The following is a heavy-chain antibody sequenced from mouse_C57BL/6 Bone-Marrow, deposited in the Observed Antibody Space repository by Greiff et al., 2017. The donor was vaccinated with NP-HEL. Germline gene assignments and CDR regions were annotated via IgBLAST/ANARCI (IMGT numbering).Heavy chain of an antibody. CDR2: IYPGDGDT. V-gene: IGHV1-80*01. Sequence: QVQLQQSGAELVKPGPSVQISCKASGYAFSSYWMNWVKERPGKGLEWIGQIYPGDGDTNYTGKFTGQATLTADKSSSTAYMQVRHVTSEISAVHSCARGKYGSGRFGYDMDYWGQGTAVTVSA. CDR1: GYAFSSYW. J-gene: IGHJ4*01. CDR3: ARGKYGSGRFGYDMDY. D-gene: IGHD1-1*01.